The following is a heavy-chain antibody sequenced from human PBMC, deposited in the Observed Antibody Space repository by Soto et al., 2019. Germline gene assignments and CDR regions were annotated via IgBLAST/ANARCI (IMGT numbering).Heavy chain of an antibody. CDR2: INPKSGGT. D-gene: IGHD2-8*01. CDR1: GYSFTDYH. V-gene: IGHV1-2*04. J-gene: IGHJ6*02. CDR3: ARGHSTDCSNGVCSFFYNHQMDV. Sequence: ASVKVSCKASGYSFTDYHIHWVRQAPGQGLEWLGRINPKSGGTSTAQKFQGWVTMTRDRSISTVYMELTRLRSDDTAVYFCARGHSTDCSNGVCSFFYNHQMDVWGQGTTVTVTS.